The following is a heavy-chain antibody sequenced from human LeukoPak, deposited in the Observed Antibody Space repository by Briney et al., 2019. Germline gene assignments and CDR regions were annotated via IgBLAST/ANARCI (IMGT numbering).Heavy chain of an antibody. Sequence: GASVSVSCKASGYTFTGYYMHWVRQAPGPGLEWMGWINPNSGGTNYAQNFQGRVTMTRDTSISTAYMELSRLRSDDTAMYYCASGRGVLMMFAIDAWDYWGQGTLVTVSS. CDR1: GYTFTGYY. CDR3: ASGRGVLMMFAIDAWDY. D-gene: IGHD2-8*01. V-gene: IGHV1-2*02. CDR2: INPNSGGT. J-gene: IGHJ4*02.